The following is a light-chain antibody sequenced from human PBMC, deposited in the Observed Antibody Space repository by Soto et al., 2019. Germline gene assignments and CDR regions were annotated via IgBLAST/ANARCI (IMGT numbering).Light chain of an antibody. CDR1: QSVSSN. J-gene: IGKJ3*01. V-gene: IGKV3D-15*01. Sequence: ESVLTQSPCTLSLSPGARSTLACRASQSVSSNYLAWYQQKTGQAPRPXIYGASTRATGIPARFSGSGYGTEFNLTISSLQSEDFAVYYCQQYNNWPLTFGPGTKVDIK. CDR2: GAS. CDR3: QQYNNWPLT.